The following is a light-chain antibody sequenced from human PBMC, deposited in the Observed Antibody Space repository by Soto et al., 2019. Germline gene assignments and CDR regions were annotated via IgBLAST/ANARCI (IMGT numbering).Light chain of an antibody. J-gene: IGLJ1*01. CDR3: AAWDDSLSGYV. CDR2: RNS. V-gene: IGLV1-47*01. CDR1: SSNIGSNS. Sequence: QSVLTQPPSASVTPGQRVTSSCSGSSSNIGSNSVYWYQQLPGTAPKLLIYRNSQRPSGVPDRFSGSKSGTSASLAISGLRSEDEADYYCAAWDDSLSGYVFGTGTKVTV.